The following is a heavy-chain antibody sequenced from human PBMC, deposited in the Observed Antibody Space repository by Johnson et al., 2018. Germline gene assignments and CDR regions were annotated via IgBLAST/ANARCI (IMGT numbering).Heavy chain of an antibody. CDR1: GFTVSSYS. CDR3: SRASPYDSSCYYPNYYYYSYMDV. J-gene: IGHJ6*03. CDR2: ISSSSSTI. D-gene: IGHD3-22*01. V-gene: IGHV3-48*01. Sequence: VQLVQSGGGLIQPGGSLRLSCAASGFTVSSYSMNWVRQAPGKGLEWVSYISSSSSTIYYADSVKGRFTISRDNAKNSLYLQMNSLRAEDTAVYYCSRASPYDSSCYYPNYYYYSYMDVWGKGTTVTVSS.